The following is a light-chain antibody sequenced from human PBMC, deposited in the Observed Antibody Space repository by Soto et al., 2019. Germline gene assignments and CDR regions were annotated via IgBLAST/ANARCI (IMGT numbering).Light chain of an antibody. Sequence: EVVMTQSPATLSVSPGERATLSCRASQSISSNLAWYQQKPGQAPRLLIYGASTRATGIPARFSGSGSGTEFTLTISSLQSEDFAVYFCQQYDNWPPITFGQGTRLEIK. V-gene: IGKV3-15*01. J-gene: IGKJ5*01. CDR2: GAS. CDR3: QQYDNWPPIT. CDR1: QSISSN.